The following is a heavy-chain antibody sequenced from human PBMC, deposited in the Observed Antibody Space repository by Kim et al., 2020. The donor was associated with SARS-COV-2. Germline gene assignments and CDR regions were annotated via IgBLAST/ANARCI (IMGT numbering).Heavy chain of an antibody. V-gene: IGHV3-30*04. CDR2: ISYDGSNE. D-gene: IGHD3-10*02. CDR3: VSDVANVVRGVRIDAFV. Sequence: GGSLRLSCAASGITFSNYAFHWVRQAPGKGLEWVAFISYDGSNEYADSVTGRFSISRANSKKTLFPQLNSLSAEDTAVDYGVSDVANVVRGVRIDAFV. CDR1: GITFSNYA. J-gene: IGHJ3*02.